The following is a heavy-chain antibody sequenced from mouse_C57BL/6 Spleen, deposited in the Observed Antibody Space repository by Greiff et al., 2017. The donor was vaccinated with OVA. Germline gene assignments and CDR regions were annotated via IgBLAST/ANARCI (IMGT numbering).Heavy chain of an antibody. J-gene: IGHJ1*03. Sequence: VHLVESGPELVKPGASVKLSCKASGYTFTSYDINWVKQRPGQGLEWIGWIYPRDGSTKYNEKFKGKATLTVDTSSSTAYMELHSLTSEDSAVYFCARRGGGPFDVWGTGTTVTVSS. CDR1: GYTFTSYD. V-gene: IGHV1-85*01. D-gene: IGHD3-3*01. CDR2: IYPRDGST. CDR3: ARRGGGPFDV.